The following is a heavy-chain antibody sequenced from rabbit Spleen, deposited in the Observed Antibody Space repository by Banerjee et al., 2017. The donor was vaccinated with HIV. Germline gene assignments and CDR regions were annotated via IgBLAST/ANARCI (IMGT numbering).Heavy chain of an antibody. J-gene: IGHJ4*01. D-gene: IGHD2-1*01. CDR3: ARGSAAMTMVIIGFYLNL. V-gene: IGHV1S45*01. CDR2: INAVTGKA. CDR1: GFSFSNKAV. Sequence: QEQLVESGGGLVQPEGSLKLSCTASGFSFSNKAVMCWVRQAPGKGLEWIACINAVTGKAVYANWAKGRFTFSKTSSTTVTLQMSSLTAADTATYFCARGSAAMTMVIIGFYLNLWGPGTLVTVS.